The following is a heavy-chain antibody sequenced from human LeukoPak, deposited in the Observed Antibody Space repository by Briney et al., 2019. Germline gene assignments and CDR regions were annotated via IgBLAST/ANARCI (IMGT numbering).Heavy chain of an antibody. Sequence: GGSLRLSCAASGFTSSSYWMHWVRQDPGKGLAWVSRINSDGTTTSYADSVKGRFIIFRDNAKNTLYLQMTSLRAEDTAVYYCARGGSYSNSQLDYWGQGTLVTVSS. J-gene: IGHJ4*02. CDR1: GFTSSSYW. D-gene: IGHD6-6*01. V-gene: IGHV3-74*01. CDR3: ARGGSYSNSQLDY. CDR2: INSDGTTT.